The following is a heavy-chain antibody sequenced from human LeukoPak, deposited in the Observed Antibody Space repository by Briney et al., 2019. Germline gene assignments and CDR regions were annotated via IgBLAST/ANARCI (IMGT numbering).Heavy chain of an antibody. CDR1: GFTFSNYA. Sequence: GSLRLSCAASGFTFSNYAMSWIRQPPGKGLEWIGSIYHSGSTHYNPSLKSRVTTSIDTSKNQFSLKLTSVTAADTAVYYCGRHMWAINTFYFDYWGQGILVTVSS. D-gene: IGHD3-16*01. J-gene: IGHJ4*02. V-gene: IGHV4-38-2*01. CDR3: GRHMWAINTFYFDY. CDR2: IYHSGST.